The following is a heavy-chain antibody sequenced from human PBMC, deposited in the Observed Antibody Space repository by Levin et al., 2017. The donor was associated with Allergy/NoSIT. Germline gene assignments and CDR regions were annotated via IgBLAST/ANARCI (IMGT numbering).Heavy chain of an antibody. V-gene: IGHV4-59*01. Sequence: SQTLSLTCTVSGGSISSSYWSWLRQPPGKGLEWIGYIYYSGSTNYNPSLKSRVTISVDTSKNQFSLKLSSVTAADTAVYYCARGPYSSSWYGPPPHFDYWGQGTLVTVSS. J-gene: IGHJ4*02. D-gene: IGHD6-13*01. CDR2: IYYSGST. CDR1: GGSISSSY. CDR3: ARGPYSSSWYGPPPHFDY.